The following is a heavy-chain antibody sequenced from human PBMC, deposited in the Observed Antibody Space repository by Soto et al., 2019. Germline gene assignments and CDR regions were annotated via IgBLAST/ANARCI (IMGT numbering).Heavy chain of an antibody. CDR3: AGGWRGDAFDI. D-gene: IGHD3-16*01. V-gene: IGHV3-53*04. CDR1: GFSVSSNY. Sequence: EVQLVESGGGLVQPGGSLRLSCAASGFSVSSNYMSWVRQAPGQGLEWVPVIYSGGYTHYADSVKGRITISRHNSKNTLSLHVHSLMAEDTAVYFCAGGWRGDAFDIWGQGTMVTVSS. CDR2: IYSGGYT. J-gene: IGHJ3*02.